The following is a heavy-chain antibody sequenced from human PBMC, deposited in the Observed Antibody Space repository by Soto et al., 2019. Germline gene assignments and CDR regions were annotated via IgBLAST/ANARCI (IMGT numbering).Heavy chain of an antibody. J-gene: IGHJ4*02. CDR3: ARFAYCSGWYRRRDLDD. Sequence: ASVKVSCKASGYTFTGYYMHWVRQAPGQGLEWMGWINPNSGGTNYAQKFQGWVTMTRDTSISTAYMELSSLRSDDTAVYYCARFAYCSGWYRRRDLDDWGQGTLVTVSS. CDR2: INPNSGGT. V-gene: IGHV1-2*04. D-gene: IGHD6-19*01. CDR1: GYTFTGYY.